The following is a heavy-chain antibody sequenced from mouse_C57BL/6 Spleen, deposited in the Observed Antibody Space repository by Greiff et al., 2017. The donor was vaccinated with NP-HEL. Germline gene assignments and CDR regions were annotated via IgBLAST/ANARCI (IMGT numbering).Heavy chain of an antibody. CDR2: IYPGSGST. V-gene: IGHV1-55*01. CDR1: GYTFTSYW. D-gene: IGHD2-4*01. CDR3: ARSGGLRHYFDY. J-gene: IGHJ2*01. Sequence: QVQLQQPGAELVKPGASVKMSCKASGYTFTSYWITWVKQRPGQGLEWIGDIYPGSGSTNYNEKFKSKATLTVDTSSSTAYMQLSSLTSEDSAVYYCARSGGLRHYFDYWGQGTTLTVSS.